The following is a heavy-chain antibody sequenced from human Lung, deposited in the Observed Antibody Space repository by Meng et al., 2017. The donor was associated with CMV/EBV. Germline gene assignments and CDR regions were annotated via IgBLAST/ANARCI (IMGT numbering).Heavy chain of an antibody. V-gene: IGHV4-34*01. J-gene: IGHJ4*02. Sequence: SXTXSLXCAVYGGSFSGYYWSWIRQPPGKGLEWIGEINHSGSTNYNPSLKSRVTISVDTSKNQFSLKLSSVTAADTAVYYCARGAWNYVGVFDDWGQGTLVTVSS. CDR1: GGSFSGYY. CDR2: INHSGST. D-gene: IGHD1-7*01. CDR3: ARGAWNYVGVFDD.